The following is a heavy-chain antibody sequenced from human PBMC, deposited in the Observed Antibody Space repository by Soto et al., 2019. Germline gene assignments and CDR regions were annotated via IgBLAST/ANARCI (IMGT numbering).Heavy chain of an antibody. CDR3: ARDAAVPGESDRFDY. Sequence: PSETLSLTCAVSGDSVTTNHWCSWVRQAPGKGLEWIGEAYHNGLTNYNPSLKSRVTMSVDTSKNQFSLKLTSVTAADTAIYYCARDAAVPGESDRFDYWGQGTLVTVSS. CDR1: GDSVTTNHW. J-gene: IGHJ4*02. V-gene: IGHV4-4*02. CDR2: AYHNGLT. D-gene: IGHD2-15*01.